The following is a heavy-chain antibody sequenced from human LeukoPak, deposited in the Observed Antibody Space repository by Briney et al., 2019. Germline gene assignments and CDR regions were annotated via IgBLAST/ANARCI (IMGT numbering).Heavy chain of an antibody. J-gene: IGHJ5*02. CDR3: VRDRPHNCFDP. CDR1: EFTFSAHW. V-gene: IGHV3-74*01. CDR2: IDNDGTNT. Sequence: GGSLRLSRAASEFTFSAHWMHWVRQVPGKGLVYIAYIDNDGTNTNYADSVKGRFTISRDNAKNTLYLQMNSLRVEDTAVYYCVRDRPHNCFDPWGQGTLVTVSS. D-gene: IGHD6-6*01.